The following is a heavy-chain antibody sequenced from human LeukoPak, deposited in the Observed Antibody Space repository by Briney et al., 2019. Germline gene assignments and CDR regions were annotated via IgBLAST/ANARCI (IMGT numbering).Heavy chain of an antibody. J-gene: IGHJ4*02. CDR1: GFTFSSYE. V-gene: IGHV3-48*03. CDR2: ISSSRSTI. CDR3: ARVGGTNSSGWFLDY. Sequence: GGSLRLSCAASGFTFSSYEMNWVRQAPGKGLEWVSYISSSRSTIYYADSVKGRFTISRDNAKNSLYLQMNSLRAEDTAVYYCARVGGTNSSGWFLDYWGQGTLVTVSS. D-gene: IGHD6-19*01.